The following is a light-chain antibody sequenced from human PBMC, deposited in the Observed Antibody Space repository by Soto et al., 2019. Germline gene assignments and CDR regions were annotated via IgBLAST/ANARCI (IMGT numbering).Light chain of an antibody. CDR3: QQYDNSVLT. CDR2: GVS. V-gene: IGKV3-20*01. J-gene: IGKJ1*01. CDR1: ESVSSTS. Sequence: DMVLTQSPGTLSFSPGERATLSCRASESVSSTSLAWYQQKPGQAHRLLMYGVSSRATGIPDRFSGSGSGKDFTLTINRLEPEDFEVFFCQQYDNSVLTFGQGTKVEIK.